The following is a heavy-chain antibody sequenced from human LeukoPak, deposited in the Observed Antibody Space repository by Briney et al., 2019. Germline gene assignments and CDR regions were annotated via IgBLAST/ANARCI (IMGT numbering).Heavy chain of an antibody. V-gene: IGHV4-34*01. CDR2: INHSGST. CDR3: ARDLAYCSSTSCYRGLRFDY. D-gene: IGHD2-2*02. CDR1: GGSFSGYY. Sequence: SETLSLTCAVYGGSFSGYYWSWIRQPPGKGLEWIGEINHSGSTNYNPSLKSRVTISVDTSKNQFSLKLSSVTAADTAVYYCARDLAYCSSTSCYRGLRFDYWGQGTLVTVSS. J-gene: IGHJ4*02.